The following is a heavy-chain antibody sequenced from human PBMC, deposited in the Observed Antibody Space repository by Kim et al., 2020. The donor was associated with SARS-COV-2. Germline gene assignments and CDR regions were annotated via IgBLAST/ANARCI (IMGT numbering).Heavy chain of an antibody. CDR1: GFTFSSYA. J-gene: IGHJ4*02. Sequence: GGSLRLSCAASGFTFSSYAMSWVRQAPGKGLEWVSAISGSGGSTYYADSVKGRFTISRDNSKNTLYLQMNSLRAEDTAVYYCAKISDSSGWYGYYFDYWGQGTLAT. CDR3: AKISDSSGWYGYYFDY. V-gene: IGHV3-23*01. D-gene: IGHD6-19*01. CDR2: ISGSGGST.